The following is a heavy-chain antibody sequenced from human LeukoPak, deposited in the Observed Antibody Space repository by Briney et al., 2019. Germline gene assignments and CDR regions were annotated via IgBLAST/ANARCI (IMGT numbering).Heavy chain of an antibody. D-gene: IGHD2-21*02. J-gene: IGHJ4*02. CDR1: GYTFTSYA. Sequence: ASVKVACKASGYTFTSYAMNWVRQAPGQGLEWMGGINPTGGSTNYAQKLQGRVTMTRDTSTSTVYMELSSLRSDDTAVYYCARDHYHKTHSVIVTVLDYCGEETLVIVSS. CDR3: ARDHYHKTHSVIVTVLDY. CDR2: INPTGGST. V-gene: IGHV1-46*01.